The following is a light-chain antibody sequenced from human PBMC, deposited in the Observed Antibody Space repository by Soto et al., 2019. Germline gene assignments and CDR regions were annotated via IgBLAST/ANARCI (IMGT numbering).Light chain of an antibody. CDR2: AAS. CDR3: QQFNSYPRT. Sequence: DILLTHSPSFLSASVGDRVTITCRASQGITTYLAWYQQKPGKAPKLLIFAASTLQSGVPSRFSGSGSGTEFTLTISSLQPEDCATYYCQQFNSYPRTFGGGTKVDIK. J-gene: IGKJ4*01. CDR1: QGITTY. V-gene: IGKV1-9*01.